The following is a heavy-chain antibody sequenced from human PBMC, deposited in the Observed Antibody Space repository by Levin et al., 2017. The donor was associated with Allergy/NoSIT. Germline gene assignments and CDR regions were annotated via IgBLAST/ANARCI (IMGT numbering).Heavy chain of an antibody. CDR3: ARGLNPNQGGGEFEY. CDR1: GFTVSSNY. Sequence: GGSLRLSCAVSGFTVSSNYMSWVRQAPGKGLEWVSVVYGIGTTFYADSVKGRFPISRDNSKNTLFLQMNSLRAEDTAVYYCARGLNPNQGGGEFEYWGQGTPGSVSS. D-gene: IGHD3-16*01. V-gene: IGHV3-66*01. J-gene: IGHJ4*02. CDR2: VYGIGTT.